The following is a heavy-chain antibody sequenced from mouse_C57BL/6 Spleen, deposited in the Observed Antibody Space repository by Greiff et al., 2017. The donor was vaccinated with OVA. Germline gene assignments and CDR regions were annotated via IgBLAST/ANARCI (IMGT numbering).Heavy chain of an antibody. V-gene: IGHV2-6*02. J-gene: IGHJ3*01. CDR1: GFSLTSYG. CDR2: IWSDGST. D-gene: IGHD1-1*01. CDR3: ATYGSSYGFAY. Sequence: VKLMESGPGLVAPSQSLSITCTVSGFSLTSYGVYWVRQPPGKGLEWLVVIWSDGSTTYNSALISRLFISKDNSKSQVIIKMNSHQTDDTAMYYSATYGSSYGFAYWGQGTLVTVSA.